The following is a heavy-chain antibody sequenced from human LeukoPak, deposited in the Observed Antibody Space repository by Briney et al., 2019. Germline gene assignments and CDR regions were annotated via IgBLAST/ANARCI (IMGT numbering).Heavy chain of an antibody. D-gene: IGHD3-16*01. CDR1: GGSISSSNW. CDR2: IYHSGST. V-gene: IGHV4-4*02. Sequence: PSETLSLTCAVSGGSISSSNWWSWVRQPPGKGLEWIGEIYHSGSTNYNPSLKSRVTISLDNSKNQFSLKLSSVPAADTAVYYCARQVGRGTQVYYMDVWGKGTTVTVSS. CDR3: ARQVGRGTQVYYMDV. J-gene: IGHJ6*03.